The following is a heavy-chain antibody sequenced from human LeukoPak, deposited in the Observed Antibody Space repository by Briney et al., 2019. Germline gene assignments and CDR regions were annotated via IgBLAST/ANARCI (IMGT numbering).Heavy chain of an antibody. V-gene: IGHV3-30-3*01. CDR3: ARDGYNAFDY. D-gene: IGHD5-24*01. J-gene: IGHJ4*02. Sequence: LSLTCTVSGGSLSSYYWSWIRQPPGKGLEWVAVISYDGSNKYYADSVKGRFTISRDNSKNTLYLQMNSLRAEDTAVYYCARDGYNAFDYWGQGTLVTVSS. CDR1: GGSLSSYY. CDR2: ISYDGSNK.